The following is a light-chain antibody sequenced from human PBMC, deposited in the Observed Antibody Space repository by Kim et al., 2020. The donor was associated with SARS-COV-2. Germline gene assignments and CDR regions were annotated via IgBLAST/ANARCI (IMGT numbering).Light chain of an antibody. CDR3: CSHAGTFYV. CDR2: DVD. V-gene: IGLV2-11*01. CDR1: SSDVGDFKY. J-gene: IGLJ1*01. Sequence: QSALTQPRSVSGSPGQSVTISCTATSSDVGDFKYVSWYQQHPGKVPKLIIYDVDKRPSGVPDRFSGSKSGNTASLSISGLQAADEADYFCCSHAGTFYVSGAGTKVTVL.